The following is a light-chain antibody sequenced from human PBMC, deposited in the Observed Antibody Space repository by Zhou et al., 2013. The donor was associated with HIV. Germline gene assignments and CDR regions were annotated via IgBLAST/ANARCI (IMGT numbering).Light chain of an antibody. Sequence: DIQLTQSPSFLSASVGDRVTITCRASQGISSYLAWYQQKPGKAPKLLIYAASTLQSGVPSRFSGSGSGTEFTLTISSLQPEDFATYYCQQLNSYPRVTFGGGTEVEDQT. CDR2: AAS. CDR1: QGISSY. V-gene: IGKV1-9*01. CDR3: QQLNSYPRVT. J-gene: IGKJ4*01.